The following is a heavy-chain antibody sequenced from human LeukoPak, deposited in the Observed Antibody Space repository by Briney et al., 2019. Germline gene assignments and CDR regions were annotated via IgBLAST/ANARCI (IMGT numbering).Heavy chain of an antibody. D-gene: IGHD2-15*01. CDR3: ARGGVVQYSNFDY. Sequence: GGSLRLSCAASGFTVSSNYMSWVRQAPGKGLEWVSVIYSGGSTYYADSVKGRFTVSRDSSKNTLYLQMNSLRAEDTAVYYCARGGVVQYSNFDYWGQGTLVTVSS. V-gene: IGHV3-53*01. J-gene: IGHJ4*02. CDR1: GFTVSSNY. CDR2: IYSGGST.